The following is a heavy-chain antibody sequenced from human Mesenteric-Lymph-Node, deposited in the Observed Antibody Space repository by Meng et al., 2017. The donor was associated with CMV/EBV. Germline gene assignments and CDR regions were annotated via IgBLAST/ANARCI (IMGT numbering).Heavy chain of an antibody. CDR3: ARLSELSGNGEGWFDP. CDR1: GFTFSSYA. CDR2: ISSSASSI. Sequence: GESLKISCAASGFTFSSYAMNWVRQAPGKGLEWVSYISSSASSIYYVDSVKGRFTISRDNAKNSLYLQMNSLRVEDTAVYYCARLSELSGNGEGWFDPWGQGTLVTVPQ. D-gene: IGHD1-26*01. J-gene: IGHJ5*02. V-gene: IGHV3-48*03.